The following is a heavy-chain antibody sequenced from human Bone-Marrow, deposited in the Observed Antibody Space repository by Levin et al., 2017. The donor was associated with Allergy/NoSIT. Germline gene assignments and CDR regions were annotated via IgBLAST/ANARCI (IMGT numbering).Heavy chain of an antibody. Sequence: SPTLSLPCAVYGGSFRGYYWDWIRQPPGKGLEWIGEINHSGSTNYNPSLKSRVTMSVDTSKKQFSLTLTSVTAADTAMYYCAGIPMFGALGFDPWGQGTLVIVSS. J-gene: IGHJ5*02. V-gene: IGHV4-34*01. CDR1: GGSFRGYY. CDR3: AGIPMFGALGFDP. CDR2: INHSGST. D-gene: IGHD3-3*01.